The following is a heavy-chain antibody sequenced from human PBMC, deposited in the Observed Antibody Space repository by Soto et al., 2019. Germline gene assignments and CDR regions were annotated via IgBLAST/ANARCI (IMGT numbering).Heavy chain of an antibody. V-gene: IGHV1-2*02. CDR1: RYIFTAYF. D-gene: IGHD1-1*01. CDR2: IIPNNGAT. CDR3: ASHDPGARFDP. J-gene: IGHJ5*02. Sequence: QVQLVQSGAEVKKPGASVKVSCKAPRYIFTAYFMHWVRQAPGQGLEWMGWIIPNNGATHYGLSFQGRVTMTRDTTISTAYMELSSLRSDDTAVYYCASHDPGARFDPWGQGTLVIVSS.